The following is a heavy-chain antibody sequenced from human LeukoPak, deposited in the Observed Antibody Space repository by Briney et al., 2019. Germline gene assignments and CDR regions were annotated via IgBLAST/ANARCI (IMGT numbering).Heavy chain of an antibody. J-gene: IGHJ4*02. Sequence: PGGSLRLSCAASGFTSSSYAMSWVRQAPGKGLEWVSAISGSGGSTYYADSVKGRFTISRDNSKNTLYLQMNSLRAEDTAVYYCAKARGSMTTVSPFDYWGQGTLVTVSS. V-gene: IGHV3-23*01. CDR3: AKARGSMTTVSPFDY. CDR2: ISGSGGST. D-gene: IGHD4-17*01. CDR1: GFTSSSYA.